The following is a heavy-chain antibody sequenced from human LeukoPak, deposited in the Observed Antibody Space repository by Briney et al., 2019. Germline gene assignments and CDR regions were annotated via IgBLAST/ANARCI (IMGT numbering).Heavy chain of an antibody. CDR2: INPYSGDT. CDR1: GYPFIGYY. D-gene: IGHD5-24*01. Sequence: ASVKVSCKASGYPFIGYYMHWVRQAPGQGPEWMGWINPYSGDTDYAQKFQGRVTMTRDTSISTAYMELNRLTSDDTAVYFCARDLRDGYNLPDYWGQGTLVTVSS. J-gene: IGHJ4*02. CDR3: ARDLRDGYNLPDY. V-gene: IGHV1-2*02.